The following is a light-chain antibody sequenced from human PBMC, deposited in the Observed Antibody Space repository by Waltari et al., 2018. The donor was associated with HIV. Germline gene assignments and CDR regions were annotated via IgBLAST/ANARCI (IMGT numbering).Light chain of an antibody. V-gene: IGLV2-14*01. CDR2: EFN. CDR1: SSDIGIYHY. CDR3: TSYTTRSTVI. J-gene: IGLJ2*01. Sequence: QSALTQPASVSGSPGQSITISCAGTSSDIGIYHYVSWYQPHPGKAPKLLIYEFNTRPSGVSDRFSGSKSGNTASLSISGLQAEDEADYYCTSYTTRSTVIFGGGTSVTVL.